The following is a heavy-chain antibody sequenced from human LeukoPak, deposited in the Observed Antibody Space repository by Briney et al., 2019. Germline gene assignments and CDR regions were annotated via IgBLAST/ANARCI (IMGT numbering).Heavy chain of an antibody. J-gene: IGHJ6*02. CDR2: ISGSGGST. D-gene: IGHD6-6*01. CDR1: GFTFSSYA. CDR3: AKDTEYSINGMDV. V-gene: IGHV3-23*01. Sequence: GGSLKLSCAASGFTFSSYAMSWVRQAPGKVLEWVSAISGSGGSTYYADSVKGRFTISRDNSKNTLYLQMNSLRAEDTAVYYCAKDTEYSINGMDVWGQGTTVTVSS.